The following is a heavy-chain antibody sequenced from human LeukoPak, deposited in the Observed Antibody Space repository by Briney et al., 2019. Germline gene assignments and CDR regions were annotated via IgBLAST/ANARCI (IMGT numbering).Heavy chain of an antibody. CDR1: GGSFSGYY. CDR3: ARVSSSWYFDY. V-gene: IGHV4-34*01. CDR2: INHSGST. J-gene: IGHJ4*02. Sequence: SETLSLTCAVYGGSFSGYYWSWIRQPPGKGLEWIGEINHSGSTNYNPSLKSRVTISVDTSKNRFSLKLSSVTAADTAVCYCARVSSSWYFDYWGQGTLVTVSS. D-gene: IGHD6-13*01.